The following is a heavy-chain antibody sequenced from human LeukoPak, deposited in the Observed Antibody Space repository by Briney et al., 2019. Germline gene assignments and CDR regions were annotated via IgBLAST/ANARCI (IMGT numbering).Heavy chain of an antibody. Sequence: ASVKVSCKASGYTFTGYYMHWVRQAPGQGLEWMGWINPNSGGTNYAQKFQGRVTMTRDTSISTAYMELSRLRSDDTAVYYCARRMVYSSSWYSGTEFDYWGRGTLVTVSS. D-gene: IGHD6-13*01. CDR1: GYTFTGYY. CDR2: INPNSGGT. J-gene: IGHJ4*02. CDR3: ARRMVYSSSWYSGTEFDY. V-gene: IGHV1-2*02.